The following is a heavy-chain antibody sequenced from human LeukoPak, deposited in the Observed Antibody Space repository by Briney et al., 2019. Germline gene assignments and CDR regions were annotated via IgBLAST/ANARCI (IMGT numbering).Heavy chain of an antibody. V-gene: IGHV1-2*06. D-gene: IGHD6-13*01. Sequence: GASVKASCKASGYTFTGDHIHWVRQAPGQGLEWRGRINPYSGDTNFAQKFQGRVTMTRDTSITTAYMDLSSLTPDDTAVYFCARDQGSLTRSWYTGYWGQGTQVTVSS. CDR3: ARDQGSLTRSWYTGY. CDR2: INPYSGDT. CDR1: GYTFTGDH. J-gene: IGHJ4*02.